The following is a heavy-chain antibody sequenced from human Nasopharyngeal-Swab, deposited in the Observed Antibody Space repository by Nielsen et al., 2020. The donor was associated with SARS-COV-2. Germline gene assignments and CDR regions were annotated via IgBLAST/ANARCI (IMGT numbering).Heavy chain of an antibody. J-gene: IGHJ3*01. V-gene: IGHV4-4*02. CDR2: IYHTGDT. CDR3: AKELHLRHAFDL. Sequence: SGKGLEWIAEIYHTGDTYYNPSLSSRVTISVDKSNNQFSLKLSSVTAADTAVYYCAKELHLRHAFDLWGQGRMVTVSS.